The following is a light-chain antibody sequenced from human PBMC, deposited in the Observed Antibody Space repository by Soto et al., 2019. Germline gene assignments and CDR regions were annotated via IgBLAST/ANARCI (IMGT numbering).Light chain of an antibody. Sequence: EIVMTQSPATLSVSPGERVTLSCRASQSAISNLAWYQQKPGQTPRLLIYDASTKATDIPARFSGSGSGTDFTLTISSLVSEDFAVYYCQQYYKWPLTFGGGTKVEIQ. CDR3: QQYYKWPLT. V-gene: IGKV3-15*01. CDR1: QSAISN. CDR2: DAS. J-gene: IGKJ4*01.